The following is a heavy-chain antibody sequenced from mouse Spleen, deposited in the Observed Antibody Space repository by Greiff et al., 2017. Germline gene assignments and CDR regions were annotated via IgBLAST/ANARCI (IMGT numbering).Heavy chain of an antibody. CDR3: GGTVYGYSWFAY. J-gene: IGHJ3*01. D-gene: IGHD2-2*01. Sequence: EVKLMESGGGLVQPGGSLSLSCAAPGFTFTDYYMSWVRQPPGKALEWLGFIRNKANGYTTEYSASVKGRFTISRDNTQKNHYLQMNALGATEGAAYYCGGTVYGYSWFAYWGQGTLVTVSA. V-gene: IGHV7-3*01. CDR2: IRNKANGYTT. CDR1: GFTFTDYY.